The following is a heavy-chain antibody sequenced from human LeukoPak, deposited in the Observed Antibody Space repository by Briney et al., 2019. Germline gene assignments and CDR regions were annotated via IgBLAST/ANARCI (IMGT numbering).Heavy chain of an antibody. CDR2: IYHSGST. Sequence: SETLSLTCTVSGGSISSGGYYWSWIRQPPGKGLEWIGYIYHSGSTYYNPSLKSRVTISVDTSKNQFSLKLSSVTAADTAVYYCARGLRSYYDSSGYYLFDYWGQGTLVTVSS. J-gene: IGHJ4*02. CDR1: GGSISSGGYY. V-gene: IGHV4-30-2*05. D-gene: IGHD3-22*01. CDR3: ARGLRSYYDSSGYYLFDY.